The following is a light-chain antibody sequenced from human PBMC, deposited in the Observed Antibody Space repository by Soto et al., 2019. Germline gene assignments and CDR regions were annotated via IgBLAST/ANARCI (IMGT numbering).Light chain of an antibody. CDR3: SSYTTSSTYV. J-gene: IGLJ1*01. V-gene: IGLV2-18*02. CDR1: SSDVGNYNR. CDR2: DVS. Sequence: QSALTQPPSVAGSPGQSVAISCTGTSSDVGNYNRVYWYQQPPGSAPKLILYDVSNRPSGVPDRFSGSKSGNTASLTISGLQADDEADYYCSSYTTSSTYVFGTGTKLTVL.